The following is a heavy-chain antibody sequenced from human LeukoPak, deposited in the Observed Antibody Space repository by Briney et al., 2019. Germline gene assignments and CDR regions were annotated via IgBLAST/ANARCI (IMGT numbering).Heavy chain of an antibody. J-gene: IGHJ4*02. V-gene: IGHV3-30*02. D-gene: IGHD2-2*01. CDR2: IQYDGSNI. Sequence: GGSLRLSCAASGFTFSSYGMHWVRQAPGKGLDCVAFIQYDGSNIYYSDSVKGRFTISRDNSKNTLYLQMNSLRAEDTAVYYCATHCSGTSCHRDYWGQGTLVTVSS. CDR3: ATHCSGTSCHRDY. CDR1: GFTFSSYG.